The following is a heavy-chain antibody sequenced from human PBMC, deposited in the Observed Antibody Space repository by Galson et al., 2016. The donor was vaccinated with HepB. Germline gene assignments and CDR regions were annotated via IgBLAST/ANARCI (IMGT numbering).Heavy chain of an antibody. J-gene: IGHJ6*02. D-gene: IGHD3-16*01. CDR3: ARESSITFVTYYYGMDV. CDR1: GFTFSSYS. CDR2: ISGSSTTI. V-gene: IGHV3-48*02. Sequence: SLRLSCAASGFTFSSYSMNWVRQAPGKGLEIISYISGSSTTIHYADSVKGRFSISRDNARNSLYLQMNSLGHEDTGVYYCARESSITFVTYYYGMDVWGQGTTLTVSS.